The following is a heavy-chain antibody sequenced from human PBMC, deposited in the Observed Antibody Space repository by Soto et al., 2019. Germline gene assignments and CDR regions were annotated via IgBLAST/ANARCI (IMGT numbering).Heavy chain of an antibody. Sequence: EVQLVESGGGMVQPGGSLRVSCAASGFTLSSYSLHWVRQAPGKGLEWVSYISGSGGSIYYAASVKGRFTISRDNAKNSMSVQMNSLRDGNTAVYFCARETGLRSSGWSYYFDLWGQGTRVTVSS. CDR1: GFTLSSYS. CDR2: ISGSGGSI. D-gene: IGHD6-19*01. J-gene: IGHJ4*02. CDR3: ARETGLRSSGWSYYFDL. V-gene: IGHV3-48*02.